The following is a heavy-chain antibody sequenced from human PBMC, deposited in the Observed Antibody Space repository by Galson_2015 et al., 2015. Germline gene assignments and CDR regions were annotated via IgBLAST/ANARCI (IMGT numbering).Heavy chain of an antibody. CDR1: GFTFSSYG. D-gene: IGHD5-12*01. Sequence: SLRLSCAASGFTFSSYGMHWVRQAPGKGLEWVAVISYDGSNKYYADSVKGRFTISRDNSKNTLYLQMNSLRAEDTAVYYCARDVFRIVATGTLGDYWGQGTLVTVSS. V-gene: IGHV3-30*03. CDR2: ISYDGSNK. CDR3: ARDVFRIVATGTLGDY. J-gene: IGHJ4*02.